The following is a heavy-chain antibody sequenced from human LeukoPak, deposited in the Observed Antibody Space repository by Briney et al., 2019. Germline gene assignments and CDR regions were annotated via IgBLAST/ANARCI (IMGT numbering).Heavy chain of an antibody. D-gene: IGHD3-16*02. CDR2: IYYSGST. V-gene: IGHV4-39*07. J-gene: IGHJ4*02. CDR1: GGSISSSSYY. CDR3: ARAPRLGELSLGFDY. Sequence: PSETLSLTCTVSGGSISSSSYYWGWIRQPPEKGLEWIGSIYYSGSTYYNPSLKSRVTISVDTSKNQFSLKLSSVTAADTAVYYCARAPRLGELSLGFDYWGQGTLVTVSS.